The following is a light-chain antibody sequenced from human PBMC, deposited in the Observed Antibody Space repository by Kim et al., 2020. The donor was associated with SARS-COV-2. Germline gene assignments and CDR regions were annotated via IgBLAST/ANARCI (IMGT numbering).Light chain of an antibody. CDR2: GKD. V-gene: IGLV3-19*01. Sequence: SSELTQDPAVSVALGQTVRITCQGDSLNSYYRSWYQQKTGRAPVLVIYGKDNRPSGIPDRFSASRSGDTASLTITGPQAEDEAVYFCHSRDSSGNPWVFGGGTQLTVL. J-gene: IGLJ3*02. CDR1: SLNSYY. CDR3: HSRDSSGNPWV.